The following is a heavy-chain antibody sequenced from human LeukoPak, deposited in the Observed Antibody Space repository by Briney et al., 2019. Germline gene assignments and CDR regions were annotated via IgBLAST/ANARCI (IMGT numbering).Heavy chain of an antibody. CDR3: AKDRPLKGGFDP. CDR1: GFSLTTYG. J-gene: IGHJ5*02. V-gene: IGHV3-30*02. D-gene: IGHD3-16*01. CDR2: IRSNGINT. Sequence: GGSLRLSCEVSGFSLTTYGMLWVRQAPGKGLEWVAFIRSNGINTYYGDSVKGRFTISRDISKSTLYLQMNSLTTDDTALYFCAKDRPLKGGFDPWGRGSLVIVSS.